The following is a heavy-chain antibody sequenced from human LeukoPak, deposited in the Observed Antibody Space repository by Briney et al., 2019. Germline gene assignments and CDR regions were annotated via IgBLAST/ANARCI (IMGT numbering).Heavy chain of an antibody. CDR1: GFSFTSYD. CDR3: VRDGEGVAISVNYWFDP. J-gene: IGHJ5*02. D-gene: IGHD3-10*01. CDR2: MNPNNGNT. Sequence: ASVKVSCKASGFSFTSYDFNWVRQASGQGLEWMGWMNPNNGNTGYAQKFQGRVTMTRDTSTSTAYMELRDLRSEDTAVYYCVRDGEGVAISVNYWFDPWGQGTLVTVSS. V-gene: IGHV1-8*01.